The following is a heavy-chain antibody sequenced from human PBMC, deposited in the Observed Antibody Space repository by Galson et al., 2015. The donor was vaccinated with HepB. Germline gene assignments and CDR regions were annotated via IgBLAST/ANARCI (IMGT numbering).Heavy chain of an antibody. J-gene: IGHJ6*02. Sequence: ETLSLTCIVSGGSISSSSTDYWGWIRQPAGKGLEWIGSIRYSGNTYYNPSLKSRVTVSVDTSKNQFSLKLSSVTAADTAVYYCARHPAMDVWGQGTTVIVSS. CDR1: GGSISSSSTDY. V-gene: IGHV4-39*01. CDR2: IRYSGNT. CDR3: ARHPAMDV.